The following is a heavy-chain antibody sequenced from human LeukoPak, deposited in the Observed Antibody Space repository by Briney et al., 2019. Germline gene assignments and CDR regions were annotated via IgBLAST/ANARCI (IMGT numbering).Heavy chain of an antibody. CDR1: GYIFTSYG. J-gene: IGHJ3*02. D-gene: IGHD1-26*01. V-gene: IGHV1-18*01. CDR3: AREVGAPASDAFDI. CDR2: ISAYNGNT. Sequence: ASVKVSCKASGYIFTSYGISWVRQAPGQGLEWMGWISAYNGNTNYAQKLQGRVTMTTDTSTSTAYMELRSLRSDDTAVYYCAREVGAPASDAFDIWGQGTMVTVSS.